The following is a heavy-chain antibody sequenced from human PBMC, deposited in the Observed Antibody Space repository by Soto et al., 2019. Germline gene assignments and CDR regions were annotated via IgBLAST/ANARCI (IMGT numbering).Heavy chain of an antibody. Sequence: SVKVSCKASGGTFSSYAISWVRQAPGQGLEWMGGIIPIFGTANYAQKFQGRVTITADESTSTAYMELSSLRSEDTAVYYCARVPRAYCGGDCYDARKNWFDPGGQGNLVTVSS. CDR1: GGTFSSYA. J-gene: IGHJ5*02. D-gene: IGHD2-21*02. V-gene: IGHV1-69*13. CDR2: IIPIFGTA. CDR3: ARVPRAYCGGDCYDARKNWFDP.